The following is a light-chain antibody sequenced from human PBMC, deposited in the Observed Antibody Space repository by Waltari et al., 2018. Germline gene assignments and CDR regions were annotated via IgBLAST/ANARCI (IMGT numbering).Light chain of an antibody. CDR1: QDISNY. CDR3: QQYDNLPPVT. V-gene: IGKV1-33*01. J-gene: IGKJ5*01. CDR2: DAS. Sequence: IKLTLSLSSLSASVGNSVTTTSQSSQDISNYLNWYQQKPGKAPNLLIYDASNLETGVPSRFSGSGAGTDFTFTISSLQHEDIATYYCQQYDNLPPVTFGQGTRLEIK.